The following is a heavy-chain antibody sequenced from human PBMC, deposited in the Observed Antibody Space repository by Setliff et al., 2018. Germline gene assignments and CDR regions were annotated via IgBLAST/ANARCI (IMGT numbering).Heavy chain of an antibody. V-gene: IGHV4-38-2*02. CDR3: VRDAGDGYGVDAYAGGGFDI. Sequence: SETLSLTCAVSGSAISSGYYWGWIRQPPGKGLEWIGSFRPSGKTYYNPSLKSRVTISVDTSKKYFSLKLTSVTAADTAVYYCVRDAGDGYGVDAYAGGGFDIWGQGTVVTVSS. D-gene: IGHD4-17*01. CDR1: GSAISSGYY. J-gene: IGHJ3*02. CDR2: FRPSGKT.